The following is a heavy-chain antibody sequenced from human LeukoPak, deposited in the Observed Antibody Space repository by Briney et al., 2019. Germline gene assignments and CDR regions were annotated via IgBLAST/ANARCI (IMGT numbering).Heavy chain of an antibody. CDR1: GSTFSSYA. V-gene: IGHV3-23*01. D-gene: IGHD3-22*01. Sequence: TGGSLRLSCAASGSTFSSYAMSWVRQAPGKGLEWVSAISGSGGSTYYADSVKGRFTISRDNSKNTLYLQMNSLRAEDTAVYYCAKLYDSSGYYLPLDYWGQGTLVTVSS. J-gene: IGHJ4*02. CDR2: ISGSGGST. CDR3: AKLYDSSGYYLPLDY.